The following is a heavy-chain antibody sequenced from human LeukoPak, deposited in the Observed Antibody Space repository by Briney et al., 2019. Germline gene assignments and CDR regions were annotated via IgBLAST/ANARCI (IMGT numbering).Heavy chain of an antibody. J-gene: IGHJ4*02. CDR1: GFTFSSYA. D-gene: IGHD3-22*01. CDR2: ISGSGGST. CDR3: AKNTMIVVVAIPDYFDY. V-gene: IGHV3-23*01. Sequence: GGSLRLSCAASGFTFSSYAMSWVRQAPGKGLEWVSAISGSGGSTYYADSVKGRFTISRDNSKNTLYLQMNSLRAEDTAVYYCAKNTMIVVVAIPDYFDYWGQGTLVTVSS.